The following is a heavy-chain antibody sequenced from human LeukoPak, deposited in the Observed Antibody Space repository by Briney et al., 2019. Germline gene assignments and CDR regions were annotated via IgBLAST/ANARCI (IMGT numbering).Heavy chain of an antibody. D-gene: IGHD5-12*01. Sequence: SVKVSCKASGGTFISYAISWLRQAPGQGLEWMGGIIPIFGTANYAQKFQGRVTITADESTSTAYMELSSLRSEDTAVYYCARDLNGGYDLDYWGQGTLVTVSS. CDR2: IIPIFGTA. J-gene: IGHJ4*02. CDR1: GGTFISYA. CDR3: ARDLNGGYDLDY. V-gene: IGHV1-69*13.